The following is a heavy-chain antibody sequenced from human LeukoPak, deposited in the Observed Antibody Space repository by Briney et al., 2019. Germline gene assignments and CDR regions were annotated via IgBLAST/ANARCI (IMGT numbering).Heavy chain of an antibody. V-gene: IGHV4-59*01. J-gene: IGHJ4*02. Sequence: SETQSLTCSFSGDSISTYYWSWIRQSPGKGLECIGHIYSSGSTDYNSPLKSRVTISVDTSKSQFSLRLSSVTAPDTAVYYCARLRWQLVGPYFDYWGQGILVTASS. CDR1: GDSISTYY. CDR2: IYSSGST. CDR3: ARLRWQLVGPYFDY. D-gene: IGHD1-26*01.